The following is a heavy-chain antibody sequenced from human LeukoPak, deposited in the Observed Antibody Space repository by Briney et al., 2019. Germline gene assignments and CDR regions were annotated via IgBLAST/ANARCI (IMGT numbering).Heavy chain of an antibody. CDR2: FDPEDGET. Sequence: ASVKVSCKVSGYTLTELSMHWVRQAPGKGLEWMGGFDPEDGETIYAQKFQGRVTMTEDTSTDTAYMELSSLRSEDTAVYYCAIPLTTVTTFRVYAFGIWGQGTMVTVSS. V-gene: IGHV1-24*01. J-gene: IGHJ3*02. CDR1: GYTLTELS. D-gene: IGHD4-17*01. CDR3: AIPLTTVTTFRVYAFGI.